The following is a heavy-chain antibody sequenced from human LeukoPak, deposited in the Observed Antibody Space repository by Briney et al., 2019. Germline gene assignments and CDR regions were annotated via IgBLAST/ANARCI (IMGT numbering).Heavy chain of an antibody. J-gene: IGHJ2*01. CDR2: VSVSGGTT. Sequence: GGSLRLSCAASGFTFSSYGMSWVRQAPGKGLEWVSAVSVSGGTTYYADSVKGRFTISRDNSKNTLYLQMNSLRAEDTAVYYCARSQGGTMSLRHFDLWGRGTLVTVSS. CDR1: GFTFSSYG. CDR3: ARSQGGTMSLRHFDL. V-gene: IGHV3-23*01. D-gene: IGHD3-22*01.